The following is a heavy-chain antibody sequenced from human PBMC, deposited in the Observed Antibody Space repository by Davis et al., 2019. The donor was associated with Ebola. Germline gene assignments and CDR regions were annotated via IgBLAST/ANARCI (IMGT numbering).Heavy chain of an antibody. CDR3: ARDREEEYSSGWHDAFDI. Sequence: PGGSLRLSCTVSRFTSSSYWLTWVRQAPGKGLEWVANIKQDGSETYYVDSVKGRFTISRDNTKKSLYLQMNSLRAEDTAVYYCARDREEEYSSGWHDAFDIWGQGTMVTVSS. CDR1: RFTSSSYW. J-gene: IGHJ3*02. V-gene: IGHV3-7*01. D-gene: IGHD6-19*01. CDR2: IKQDGSET.